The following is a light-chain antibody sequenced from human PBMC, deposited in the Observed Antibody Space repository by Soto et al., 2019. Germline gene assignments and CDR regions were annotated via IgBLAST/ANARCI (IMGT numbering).Light chain of an antibody. V-gene: IGKV1-39*01. J-gene: IGKJ1*01. Sequence: DIQRTQSPSALSASVGDRVTITCRASLSISYYLNWYLQKPGKAPKLLIYGASNLQSGVPSRFSGSGSETDFTLTISSLQPEDFATYYCQQTYSTPQTFGHGTKVDIK. CDR3: QQTYSTPQT. CDR1: LSISYY. CDR2: GAS.